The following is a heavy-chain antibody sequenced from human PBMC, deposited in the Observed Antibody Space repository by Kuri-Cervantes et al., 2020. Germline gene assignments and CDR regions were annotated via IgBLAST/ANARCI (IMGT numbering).Heavy chain of an antibody. D-gene: IGHD5-12*01. CDR3: ARGGYSGPFDY. V-gene: IGHV1-18*01. Sequence: ASVKVSCKASGYTFTSYGISWVRQAPGQGLEWLGWISPSNGDTNYAQKFQGRVTMTTDTSTSTAYMELSSLRSEDTAVYYCARGGYSGPFDYWGQGTLVTVSS. CDR2: ISPSNGDT. J-gene: IGHJ4*02. CDR1: GYTFTSYG.